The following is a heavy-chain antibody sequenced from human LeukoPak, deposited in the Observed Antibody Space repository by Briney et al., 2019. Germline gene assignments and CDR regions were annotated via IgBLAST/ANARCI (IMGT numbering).Heavy chain of an antibody. J-gene: IGHJ4*02. Sequence: ASVKVSRKASGNALPSKGTSGFHQPLGKGLKWMEWTTPTNGNANYAQKLQGRVTMTTDTSTSTAYMELRSLRSDDTAVYYCARHSKTYYYGSGSYYPFDYWGQGTLVTVSS. D-gene: IGHD3-10*01. V-gene: IGHV1-18*01. CDR1: GNALPSKG. CDR3: ARHSKTYYYGSGSYYPFDY. CDR2: TTPTNGNA.